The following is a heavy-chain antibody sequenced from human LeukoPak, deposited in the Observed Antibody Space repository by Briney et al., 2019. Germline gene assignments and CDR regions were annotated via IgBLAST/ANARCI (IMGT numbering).Heavy chain of an antibody. D-gene: IGHD7-27*01. V-gene: IGHV1-69*05. CDR3: ARDGPGVSFYYYYYYMDV. J-gene: IGHJ6*03. CDR1: GGTFSSYA. CDR2: IIPIFGTA. Sequence: SVKVSCKASGGTFSSYAISWVRQAPGQGLEWMGGIIPIFGTANYAQKCQGRVTMTRDTSTSTVYMELSSLRSEDTAVYYCARDGPGVSFYYYYYYMDVWGKGTTVTVSS.